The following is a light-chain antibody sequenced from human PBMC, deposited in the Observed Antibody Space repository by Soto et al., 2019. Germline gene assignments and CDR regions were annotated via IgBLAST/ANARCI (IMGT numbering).Light chain of an antibody. J-gene: IGKJ4*01. CDR1: QSISSH. Sequence: QMTQSPSSLFASVGDRVTITCRASQSISSHLNWYQQKRGQTPRLLIYAASTMQSEVPPRFSGSGSGTEFTLNISGLQREDFATYYCQQSHSAPLTFGGGTKIQI. CDR3: QQSHSAPLT. V-gene: IGKV1-39*01. CDR2: AAS.